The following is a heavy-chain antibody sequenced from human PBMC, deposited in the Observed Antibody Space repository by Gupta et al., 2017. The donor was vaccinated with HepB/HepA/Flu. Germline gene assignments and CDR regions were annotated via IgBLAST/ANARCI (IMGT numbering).Heavy chain of an antibody. V-gene: IGHV1-69*01. Sequence: QVQLVQSGAEVKKPGSSVKVSCKASGGTFRSYAISWVRQAHGQGLEWMGGIIPIIGTANYAQKFQGRVTITADESTSTAYMELSSRRSEDTAVYYCARVRDWNSGYYYYYYMDVWGKGTTVTVSS. CDR1: GGTFRSYA. CDR3: ARVRDWNSGYYYYYYMDV. D-gene: IGHD1/OR15-1a*01. CDR2: IIPIIGTA. J-gene: IGHJ6*03.